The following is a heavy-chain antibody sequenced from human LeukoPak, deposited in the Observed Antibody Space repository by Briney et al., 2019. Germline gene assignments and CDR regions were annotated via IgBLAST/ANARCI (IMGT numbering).Heavy chain of an antibody. D-gene: IGHD1-26*01. Sequence: QTGGSLRLSCAASGFTFSSYAMSWVRQAPGKGLEWVSAISGSGGSTYYADSVKGRFTISRDNSKNTLYLQMNSLRAEDTAVYYCAKDLNSGSYGNFDYWGQGTLVTVSS. V-gene: IGHV3-23*01. CDR2: ISGSGGST. J-gene: IGHJ4*02. CDR3: AKDLNSGSYGNFDY. CDR1: GFTFSSYA.